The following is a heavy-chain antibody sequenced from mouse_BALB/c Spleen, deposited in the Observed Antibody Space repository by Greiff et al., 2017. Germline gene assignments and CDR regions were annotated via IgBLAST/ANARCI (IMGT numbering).Heavy chain of an antibody. J-gene: IGHJ1*01. V-gene: IGHV1-37*01. CDR1: GYSFTGYF. CDR2: INPYNGDT. CDR3: GRRDYYGSSPHWYFDV. D-gene: IGHD1-1*01. Sequence: VQLKQSGPELVKPRASVKISCKASGYSFTGYFMNWVKQSHGKSLEWIGRINPYNGDTFYNQKFKGKATLTVDKSSSTAHMELLSLTSEDSAVYYCGRRDYYGSSPHWYFDVWGAGTTVTVSS.